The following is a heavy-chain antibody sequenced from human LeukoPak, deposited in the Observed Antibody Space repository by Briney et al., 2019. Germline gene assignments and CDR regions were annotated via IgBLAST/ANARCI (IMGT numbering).Heavy chain of an antibody. CDR2: INPSDGGT. CDR1: GYTFTNNY. CDR3: ARDRGITVFGVVMDV. Sequence: ASVKVSCKASGYTFTNNYMHWVRQAPGQGLEWMGIINPSDGGTNYAQKFQGRVTLTRDMSTSTVYMGLSSLRSEDTAVYYCARDRGITVFGVVMDVRGKGTTVTVSS. V-gene: IGHV1-46*01. J-gene: IGHJ6*04. D-gene: IGHD3-3*01.